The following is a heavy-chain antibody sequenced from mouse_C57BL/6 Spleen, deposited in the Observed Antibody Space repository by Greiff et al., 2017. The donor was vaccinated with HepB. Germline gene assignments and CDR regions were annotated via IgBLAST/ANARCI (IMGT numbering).Heavy chain of an antibody. CDR3: AIGYYDYDGGFAY. CDR1: GYAFSSYW. D-gene: IGHD2-4*01. CDR2: IYPGDGDT. Sequence: VQLQQSGAELVKPGASVKISCKASGYAFSSYWMNWVKQRPGKGLEWIGQIYPGDGDTNYNGKFKGKAKLTADKSSSTAYMQLSSLTSEDSAVYFCAIGYYDYDGGFAYWGQGTLVTVSA. V-gene: IGHV1-80*01. J-gene: IGHJ3*01.